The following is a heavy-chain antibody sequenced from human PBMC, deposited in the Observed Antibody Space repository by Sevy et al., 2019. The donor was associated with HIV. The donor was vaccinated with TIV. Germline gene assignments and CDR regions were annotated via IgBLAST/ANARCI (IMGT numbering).Heavy chain of an antibody. D-gene: IGHD5-12*01. V-gene: IGHV1-69*13. CDR3: ARETEIKMATIYYYGMDV. CDR2: IIPIFGTA. J-gene: IGHJ6*02. Sequence: SVKVSCKASGGTFSSYAISWVRQAPGQGLEWMGGIIPIFGTANYAQKFQGRVTITADESTSTAYMELSSLRSEDTAVYYCARETEIKMATIYYYGMDVWGQGTTVTVSS. CDR1: GGTFSSYA.